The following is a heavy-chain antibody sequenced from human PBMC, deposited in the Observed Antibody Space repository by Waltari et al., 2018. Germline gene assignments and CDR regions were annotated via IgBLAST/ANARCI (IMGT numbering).Heavy chain of an antibody. D-gene: IGHD3-3*01. CDR2: IIPIFGTA. J-gene: IGHJ5*02. CDR1: GGTFSSYA. V-gene: IGHV1-69*01. CDR3: ARGGTIFGVVVLNWFDP. Sequence: QVQLVQSGAEVKKPGSSVKVSCKASGGTFSSYAIRWVRPAPGQGLEWMGGIIPIFGTANYAQKFQGRVTITADESTSTAYMELSSLRSEDTAVYYCARGGTIFGVVVLNWFDPWGQGTLVTVSS.